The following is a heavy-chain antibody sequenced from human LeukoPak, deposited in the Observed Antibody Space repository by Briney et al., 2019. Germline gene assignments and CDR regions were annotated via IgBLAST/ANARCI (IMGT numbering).Heavy chain of an antibody. CDR1: GFTFSNYI. CDR3: ARTYYDILTAYNPYFDY. J-gene: IGHJ4*02. V-gene: IGHV3-21*05. Sequence: KPGGSLRLSCAASGFTFSNYIMNWVRQAPGKGLEWVSYISSSGSDIYYADSVKGRFTISRDNAENSLYLQMNSLRAEDTAVYYCARTYYDILTAYNPYFDYWGQGTLVTVSS. D-gene: IGHD3-9*01. CDR2: ISSSGSDI.